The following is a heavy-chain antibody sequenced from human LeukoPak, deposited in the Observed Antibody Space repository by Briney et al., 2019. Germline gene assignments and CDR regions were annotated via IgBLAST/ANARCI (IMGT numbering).Heavy chain of an antibody. Sequence: GESLKISCKGSGYSFTSYWIGWVRQMPGKGLEWMGIIYPGDSDTRYSSSFQGQVTISADKSISTAYLQWSSLKASDTAMYYCANLAVAGNDAFDIWGQGTMVTVSS. J-gene: IGHJ3*02. CDR2: IYPGDSDT. D-gene: IGHD6-19*01. CDR1: GYSFTSYW. CDR3: ANLAVAGNDAFDI. V-gene: IGHV5-51*01.